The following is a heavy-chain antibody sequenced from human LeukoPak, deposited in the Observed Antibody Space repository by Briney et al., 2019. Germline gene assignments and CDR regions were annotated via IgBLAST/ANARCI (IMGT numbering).Heavy chain of an antibody. J-gene: IGHJ6*02. D-gene: IGHD3-22*01. Sequence: PGGSLRLSCAASGFTFSSYSMNWVRQAPGKGLEWVANIKQDGSEKYYVDSVKGRFTISKDNAKNSLYLQMNSLRAEDTAVYYCARGLDYDSSGYSPSYYYSGMDVWGQGTTVTVSS. CDR2: IKQDGSEK. V-gene: IGHV3-7*01. CDR1: GFTFSSYS. CDR3: ARGLDYDSSGYSPSYYYSGMDV.